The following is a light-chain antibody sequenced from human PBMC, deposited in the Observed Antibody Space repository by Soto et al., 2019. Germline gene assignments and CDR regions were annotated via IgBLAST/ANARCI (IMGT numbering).Light chain of an antibody. CDR3: QQYNSYSRT. J-gene: IGKJ1*01. CDR1: QSISSW. V-gene: IGKV1-5*01. Sequence: DIQMTQSPSTLSASVGDRVTITCRASQSISSWLAWYQQRPGKPPKLLIYNASSLESGVPSRFSGSGSGTEFTLTISSLQPDDFATYYCQQYNSYSRTFGQGTKVDI. CDR2: NAS.